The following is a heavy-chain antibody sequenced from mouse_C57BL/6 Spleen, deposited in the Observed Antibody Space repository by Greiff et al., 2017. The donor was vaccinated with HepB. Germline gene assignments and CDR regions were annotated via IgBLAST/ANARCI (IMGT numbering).Heavy chain of an antibody. D-gene: IGHD2-5*01. J-gene: IGHJ1*03. Sequence: EVQLVESGPGMVKPSQSLSLTCTVTGYSITSGYDWHWIRHFPGNKLEWMGYISYSGSTNYNPSLKSRITITHDTSKNHFFLKLNSVTTEDTATYYCARALYSNYVGWYVDVWGTGTTVTVSS. V-gene: IGHV3-1*01. CDR3: ARALYSNYVGWYVDV. CDR1: GYSITSGYD. CDR2: ISYSGST.